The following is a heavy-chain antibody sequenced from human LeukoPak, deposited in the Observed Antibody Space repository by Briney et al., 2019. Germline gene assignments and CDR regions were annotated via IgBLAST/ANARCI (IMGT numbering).Heavy chain of an antibody. J-gene: IGHJ4*02. CDR3: ARDPGGAFDY. V-gene: IGHV3-48*03. Sequence: GGSLRLSCAASGFTFSSYEMNGVRQAPGKGLEWGSYISSSGSTIYYADSVKGRFIISRDNAKHSLYLQMNSLRAEDTAVYYCARDPGGAFDYWGQGTLVTVSS. CDR2: ISSSGSTI. CDR1: GFTFSSYE. D-gene: IGHD1-26*01.